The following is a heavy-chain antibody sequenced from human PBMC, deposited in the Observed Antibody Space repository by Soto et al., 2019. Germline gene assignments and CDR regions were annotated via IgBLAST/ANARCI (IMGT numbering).Heavy chain of an antibody. CDR3: ARAPMGPPDCSRGSCYPLGYNGMDV. CDR1: GGSVSSGSYY. D-gene: IGHD2-15*01. Sequence: QVQLQESGPGLVKPSQTLSLTCTVSGGSVSSGSYYWSWIRQHPGKDLEWIGYIYYSGNTYCNPSLKSRVTISVDTSKNQFSLNLRSVTAADTAVYYCARAPMGPPDCSRGSCYPLGYNGMDVWGQGTTVTVSS. J-gene: IGHJ6*02. V-gene: IGHV4-31*03. CDR2: IYYSGNT.